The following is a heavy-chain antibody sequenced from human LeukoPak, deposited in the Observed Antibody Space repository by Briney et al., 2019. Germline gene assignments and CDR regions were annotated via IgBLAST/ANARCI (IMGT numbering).Heavy chain of an antibody. D-gene: IGHD2-15*01. J-gene: IGHJ3*02. CDR1: GFTFSSYG. CDR3: ARDVADAFDI. Sequence: GGSLRLSCAASGFTFSSYGMHWVRQAPGKGLEWAAVIWYDENNKYYAGSVKGRFTISRDNSKNTLYLQMNSLRAEDTAVYYCARDVADAFDIWGQGTMVTVSS. V-gene: IGHV3-33*01. CDR2: IWYDENNK.